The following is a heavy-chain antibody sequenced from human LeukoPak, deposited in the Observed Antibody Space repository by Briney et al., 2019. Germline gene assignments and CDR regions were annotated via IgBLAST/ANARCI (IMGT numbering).Heavy chain of an antibody. V-gene: IGHV1-8*01. CDR2: INPNSLIP. D-gene: IGHD4-17*01. CDR3: ARVKPVPTVSFDP. CDR1: GYTFTSYD. Sequence: GASVKVSCKASGYTFTSYDINWVRQATGRGLEYMGWINPNSLIPGYARKFRGRVTLTMDTSIRTAYMELSGLTYDDTAIYYCARVKPVPTVSFDPWGQGTLVTVSS. J-gene: IGHJ5*02.